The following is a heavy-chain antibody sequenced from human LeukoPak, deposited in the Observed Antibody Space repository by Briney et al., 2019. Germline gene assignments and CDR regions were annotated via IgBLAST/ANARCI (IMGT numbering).Heavy chain of an antibody. Sequence: PSETLSLTCTVSGGSISSYYWSWIRQPAGKGLEWIGRIYTSGSTNYNPSLKSRVTISVDTSKKQFSLKLSSVTAADTAIYYCARETAAAGSFIAINDYWGQGTLVTVSS. J-gene: IGHJ4*02. CDR1: GGSISSYY. D-gene: IGHD6-13*01. V-gene: IGHV4-4*07. CDR2: IYTSGST. CDR3: ARETAAAGSFIAINDY.